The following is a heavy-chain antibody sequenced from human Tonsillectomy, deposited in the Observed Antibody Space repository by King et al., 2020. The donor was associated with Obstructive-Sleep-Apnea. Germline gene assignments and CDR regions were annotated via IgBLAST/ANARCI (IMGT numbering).Heavy chain of an antibody. V-gene: IGHV5-51*01. CDR3: AKADYSSGWSTFDF. J-gene: IGHJ4*02. CDR1: GYSFNSYW. CDR2: IYPGDSNT. D-gene: IGHD6-19*01. Sequence: VQLVESGAEVKKPGESLKISCKGSGYSFNSYWIGWVRQIPGKGLEWMGIIYPGDSNTRYAPSFQGQVTFSADKSISTAYLQWSSLTASDTAMYYCAKADYSSGWSTFDFWGQGTLVTVSS.